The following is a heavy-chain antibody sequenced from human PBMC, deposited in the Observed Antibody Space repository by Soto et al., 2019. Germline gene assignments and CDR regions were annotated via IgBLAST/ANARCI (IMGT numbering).Heavy chain of an antibody. CDR2: ISGSGGST. V-gene: IGHV3-23*01. J-gene: IGHJ4*02. CDR1: GFTFSSYA. Sequence: GGSLRLSCAASGFTFSSYAMSWVRQAPGKGLEWVSAISGSGGSTYYADSVKGRFTISRDNSKNTLYLQMNSLRAEDTAVYYCAKDGFNSLTTVTIDYFDYWGQGTLVTVSS. CDR3: AKDGFNSLTTVTIDYFDY. D-gene: IGHD4-17*01.